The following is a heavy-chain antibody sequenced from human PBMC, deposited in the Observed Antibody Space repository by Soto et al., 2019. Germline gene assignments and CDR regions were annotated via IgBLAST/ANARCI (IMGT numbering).Heavy chain of an antibody. D-gene: IGHD4-17*01. Sequence: QVQLVQSGAEVKKPGASVEVSCKASGYTFTSFGISWVRQAPGQGLEWMGWISAYNGDTNYAQKLQGRVTMTTDTSTSTADPEPRSLRSDDSAVSYCAKYWDATVLGDGARFGYWGQGNLVTVSS. CDR1: GYTFTSFG. J-gene: IGHJ4*02. CDR3: AKYWDATVLGDGARFGY. CDR2: ISAYNGDT. V-gene: IGHV1-18*01.